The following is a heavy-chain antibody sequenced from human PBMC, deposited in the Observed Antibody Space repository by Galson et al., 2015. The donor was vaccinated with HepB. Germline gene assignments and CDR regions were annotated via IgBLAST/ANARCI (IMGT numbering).Heavy chain of an antibody. Sequence: SLRLSCAASGFAFSTYAMSWVRQAPGKGLEWASGINNFKDGGGAYHADSAKGRFTVSRDDSRNTLYLQINSLTAEDTAVYYCTTDLRRGSENWGQGTLVTVSS. CDR2: INNFKDGGGA. CDR3: TTDLRRGSEN. J-gene: IGHJ4*02. V-gene: IGHV3-23*01. D-gene: IGHD1-14*01. CDR1: GFAFSTYA.